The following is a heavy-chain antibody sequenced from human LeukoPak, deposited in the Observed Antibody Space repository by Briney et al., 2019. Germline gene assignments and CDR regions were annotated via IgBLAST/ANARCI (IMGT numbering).Heavy chain of an antibody. Sequence: PSETLSLTCTVSGGYTSSYYWSWIRQPPGKGLEWIGYIYSSGRTNYNTSLKSRVTISIDTSKNQFSLKLSSVTAADTAVYYCARHGGGYYYDSSGYYGNYFDFWGPGTLVAVSS. CDR3: ARHGGGYYYDSSGYYGNYFDF. V-gene: IGHV4-59*08. CDR2: IYSSGRT. J-gene: IGHJ4*02. CDR1: GGYTSSYY. D-gene: IGHD3-22*01.